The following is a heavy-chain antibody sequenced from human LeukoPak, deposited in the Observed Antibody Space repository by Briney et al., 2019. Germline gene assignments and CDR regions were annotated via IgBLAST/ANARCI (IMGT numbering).Heavy chain of an antibody. Sequence: GGSLRLSCTASGFTFSNYAMSWVRQAPGKGLEWVSAISGSGGSTYYADSVKGRFTISRDNSKNTLYLQMNSLRAEDTAVYYCAKGERTNSIVVVVAAIGLLDYWGQGTLVTVSS. CDR1: GFTFSNYA. J-gene: IGHJ4*02. CDR2: ISGSGGST. V-gene: IGHV3-23*01. D-gene: IGHD2-15*01. CDR3: AKGERTNSIVVVVAAIGLLDY.